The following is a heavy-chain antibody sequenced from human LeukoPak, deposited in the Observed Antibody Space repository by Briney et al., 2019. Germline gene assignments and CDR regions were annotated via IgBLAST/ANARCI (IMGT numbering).Heavy chain of an antibody. CDR1: GGSISSGEYY. CDR3: AREGVTKYYFDY. V-gene: IGHV4-30-4*01. CDR2: IYYSGST. D-gene: IGHD4-11*01. Sequence: PSQTLSLTCTVSGGSISSGEYYWSWIRHPPGKGLEWIGYIYYSGSTDYNPSLKSRVTISVDTSKNQFSLKLSSVTAADTAVYYCAREGVTKYYFDYRGQGTLVTVSS. J-gene: IGHJ4*02.